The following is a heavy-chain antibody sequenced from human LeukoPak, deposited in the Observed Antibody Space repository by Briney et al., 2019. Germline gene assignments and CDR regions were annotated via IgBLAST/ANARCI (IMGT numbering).Heavy chain of an antibody. J-gene: IGHJ4*02. D-gene: IGHD3-10*01. Sequence: SETLSLTCTVSGGSISSYYWSWIRQPAGKGLEWIGRIYTSGSTNYNPSLKSRVTMSVDTSKNQFSLKLSSVTAADTAVYYCAREAPYYGSGSYYFGPGFDYWGQRTLVTVSS. CDR1: GGSISSYY. CDR2: IYTSGST. CDR3: AREAPYYGSGSYYFGPGFDY. V-gene: IGHV4-4*07.